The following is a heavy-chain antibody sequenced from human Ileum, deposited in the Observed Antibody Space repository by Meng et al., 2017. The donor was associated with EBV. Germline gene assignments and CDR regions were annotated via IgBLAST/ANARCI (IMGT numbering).Heavy chain of an antibody. CDR2: ISAYNGNT. V-gene: IGHV1-18*01. CDR3: ARVEVGITSGDY. D-gene: IGHD1-26*01. Sequence: QAELVQCGGEVEKSGASVEVSCKAPGYTFTNYGITWVRQAPGQGLEWMGWISAYNGNTNYAQTLQGRVTMTTDTSTSTAYMELGSLRSDDTAVYYCARVEVGITSGDYWGQGTLVTVSS. J-gene: IGHJ4*02. CDR1: GYTFTNYG.